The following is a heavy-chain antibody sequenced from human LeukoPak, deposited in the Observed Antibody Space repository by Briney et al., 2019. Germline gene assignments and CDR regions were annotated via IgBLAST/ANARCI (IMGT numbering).Heavy chain of an antibody. Sequence: PSQTLSLTCTVSGGSISSGGYFWSWIRQHPGKGLEWIGYIYYSGSTYYNPSLKSRVTISVDTSKNQFSLKLSSVTAADTAVYYCARAFTVSSLYHFDYWGQGTLVTVSS. CDR2: IYYSGST. J-gene: IGHJ4*02. CDR3: ARAFTVSSLYHFDY. CDR1: GGSISSGGYF. V-gene: IGHV4-31*03. D-gene: IGHD2-2*02.